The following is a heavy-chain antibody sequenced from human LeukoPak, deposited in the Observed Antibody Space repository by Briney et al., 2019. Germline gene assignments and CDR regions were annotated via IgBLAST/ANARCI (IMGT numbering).Heavy chain of an antibody. J-gene: IGHJ5*02. CDR1: GGSISSYY. CDR3: ARDLWFGELTQYNWFDP. Sequence: SETLSLTCTVSGGSISSYYWSWIRQPPGKGLEWIGYIYYSGSTNYNPSLKSRVTISVDTSKNQFSLKLSSVTAADTAVYYCARDLWFGELTQYNWFDPWGQGTLVTVSS. V-gene: IGHV4-59*12. D-gene: IGHD3-10*01. CDR2: IYYSGST.